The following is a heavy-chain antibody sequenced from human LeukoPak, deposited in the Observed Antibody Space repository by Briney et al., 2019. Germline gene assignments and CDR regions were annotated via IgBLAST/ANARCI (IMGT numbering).Heavy chain of an antibody. CDR3: AREESVFKAIRLAQFYYYYGMDV. CDR1: GGSISGYY. Sequence: PSETLSLTCTVSGGSISGYYWSWIRQPPGKGLEWVGYFFYGETIDTIDYNPSLKSRVTISVDTSKSQFSLKLSSVTAADTAVYYCAREESVFKAIRLAQFYYYYGMDVWGQGTTVTVSS. CDR2: FFYGETI. V-gene: IGHV4-59*12. D-gene: IGHD2-15*01. J-gene: IGHJ6*02.